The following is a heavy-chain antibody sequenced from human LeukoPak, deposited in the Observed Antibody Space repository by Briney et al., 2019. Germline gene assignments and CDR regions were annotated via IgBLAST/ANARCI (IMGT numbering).Heavy chain of an antibody. D-gene: IGHD3-16*02. J-gene: IGHJ4*02. Sequence: SETLSLTCAVYGGSFSGYYWSWIRQPPGKGLEWIGEINHSGSTNYNPSLKGRVTISVDTSKNQFSLKLSSVTAADTAVYYCARRRYDYVWGSYRYQYFDYWGQGTLVTVSS. CDR1: GGSFSGYY. CDR3: ARRRYDYVWGSYRYQYFDY. CDR2: INHSGST. V-gene: IGHV4-34*01.